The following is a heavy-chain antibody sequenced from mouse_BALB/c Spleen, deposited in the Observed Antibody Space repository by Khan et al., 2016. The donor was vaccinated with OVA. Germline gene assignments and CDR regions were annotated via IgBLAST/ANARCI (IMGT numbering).Heavy chain of an antibody. J-gene: IGHJ3*01. V-gene: IGHV5-6*01. D-gene: IGHD4-1*01. CDR3: ADHLTGSFAY. CDR2: ISTGGDYT. Sequence: EVQLVESGRDLVKPGGSLKLSCAASGFTFSSYSMTWVRQTPDKRLEWVACISTGGDYTYYLDSVKGRFTISRDNATNTLYLQMSDLKSEDTAMYYCADHLTGSFAYWGQGTLVTVSA. CDR1: GFTFSSYS.